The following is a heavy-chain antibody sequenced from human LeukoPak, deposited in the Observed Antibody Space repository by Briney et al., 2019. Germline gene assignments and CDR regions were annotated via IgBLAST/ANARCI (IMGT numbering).Heavy chain of an antibody. Sequence: GGSLRLSCAASVFSFSSYAMHWVRQAPGKGLEWVAFIQDDGSNKYYADSVKGRFTISRDNSKNTLHLQMNSLRAEDTAVYYCASRPNNSWSGPFDYWGQGTLVTVSS. D-gene: IGHD3-3*01. CDR1: VFSFSSYA. V-gene: IGHV3-30*02. CDR3: ASRPNNSWSGPFDY. J-gene: IGHJ4*02. CDR2: IQDDGSNK.